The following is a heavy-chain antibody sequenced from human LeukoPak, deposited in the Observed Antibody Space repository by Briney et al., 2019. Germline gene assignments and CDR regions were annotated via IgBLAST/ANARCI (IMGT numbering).Heavy chain of an antibody. V-gene: IGHV3-13*01. Sequence: GGSLRLSCAASGFTFSSYDMHWVRQATGKGLEWVSAMGTACDTYYPGSVKGRFTISRENAKNSLYLQMNSLRAEDTAVYYCARDPGLTGFFDYWGQGTLVTVSS. CDR1: GFTFSSYD. CDR2: MGTACDT. D-gene: IGHD6-19*01. J-gene: IGHJ4*02. CDR3: ARDPGLTGFFDY.